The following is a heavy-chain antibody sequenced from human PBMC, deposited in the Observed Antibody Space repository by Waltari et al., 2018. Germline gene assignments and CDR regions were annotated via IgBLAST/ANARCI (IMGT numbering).Heavy chain of an antibody. V-gene: IGHV4-59*01. CDR2: MYSTGIT. D-gene: IGHD6-13*01. J-gene: IGHJ4*02. Sequence: QVQLQESGPTLVKPSETLSLTCSVSGGPITNYYWSWIRQAPGKGLEWIGYMYSTGITNYSPSLNRRVTISFDTSKNQVSLRLTSVTAGDTAVYYCARGKGGAWYEDLNFDSWGQGTLVTVSS. CDR3: ARGKGGAWYEDLNFDS. CDR1: GGPITNYY.